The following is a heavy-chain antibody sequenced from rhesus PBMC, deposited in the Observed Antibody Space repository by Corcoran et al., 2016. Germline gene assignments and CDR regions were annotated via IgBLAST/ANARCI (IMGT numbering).Heavy chain of an antibody. CDR3: ARGGLVTFDY. J-gene: IGHJ4*01. CDR1: GGSISGGYG. CDR2: IFGRIRST. D-gene: IGHD3-3*01. Sequence: QVQLQESGPGLVKPSETLSLTCAVSGGSISGGYGWSWIRQPPGKGLEWIGRIFGRIRSTYYNPSLRSRVTISRDTSKNQFSLKLSAVTAADTAVYYCARGGLVTFDYWGQGVLVTVSS. V-gene: IGHV4S7*01.